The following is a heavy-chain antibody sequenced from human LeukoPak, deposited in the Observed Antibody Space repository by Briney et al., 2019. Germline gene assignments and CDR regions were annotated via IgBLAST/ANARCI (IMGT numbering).Heavy chain of an antibody. J-gene: IGHJ4*02. D-gene: IGHD4-17*01. CDR2: INWNGGST. CDR3: ARDGDYGDLDY. Sequence: GGSLRLSCAASGFTFDDYGMSWVRQAPGKGLEWVSGINWNGGSTGYADSVKGRFTISRNNAKNSLYLQVNSLRAEDTALYYCARDGDYGDLDYWGQGTLVTVSS. CDR1: GFTFDDYG. V-gene: IGHV3-20*04.